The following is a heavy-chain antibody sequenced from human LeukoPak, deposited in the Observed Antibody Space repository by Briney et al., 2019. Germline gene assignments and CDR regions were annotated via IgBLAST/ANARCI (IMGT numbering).Heavy chain of an antibody. D-gene: IGHD3-10*01. CDR1: GGSFSNYY. J-gene: IGHJ5*02. V-gene: IGHV4-34*01. Sequence: SETLSLTCAVYGGSFSNYYWSWIRQPPGKGLEWIGEINHSGSTNYNPSLKSRVTISVDTSKNQFSLKLSSVTAADTAVYYCARGADGSGSYCWWFDPWGQGTLVTVSS. CDR3: ARGADGSGSYCWWFDP. CDR2: INHSGST.